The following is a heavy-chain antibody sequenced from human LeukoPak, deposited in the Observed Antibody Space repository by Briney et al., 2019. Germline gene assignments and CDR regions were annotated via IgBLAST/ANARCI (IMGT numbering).Heavy chain of an antibody. J-gene: IGHJ4*02. V-gene: IGHV3-21*01. D-gene: IGHD3-22*01. Sequence: GGPLRLSCAASGFTFSSYSMIWVRQAPGKGLEWVSSISSSSSYIYYTDSVKGRFTISRDNAKNSLYLQVNSLRAEDTAVYYCARGGHNYYDSSGYRYYFDYWGQGTLVTVSS. CDR1: GFTFSSYS. CDR3: ARGGHNYYDSSGYRYYFDY. CDR2: ISSSSSYI.